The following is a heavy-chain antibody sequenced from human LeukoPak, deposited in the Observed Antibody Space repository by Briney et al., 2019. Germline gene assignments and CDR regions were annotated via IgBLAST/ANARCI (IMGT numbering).Heavy chain of an antibody. Sequence: KPSETLSLTCAVYGGSFSGYYWSWIRQPPGKGLEWIGEINHSGSTNYNPSLKSRVTISVDTSKNQFSLKLSSVTAADTAVYYCARGLIGYCSGGSCYVGKRSNWFDPWGQGTLVTVSS. D-gene: IGHD2-15*01. CDR2: INHSGST. CDR3: ARGLIGYCSGGSCYVGKRSNWFDP. J-gene: IGHJ5*02. CDR1: GGSFSGYY. V-gene: IGHV4-34*01.